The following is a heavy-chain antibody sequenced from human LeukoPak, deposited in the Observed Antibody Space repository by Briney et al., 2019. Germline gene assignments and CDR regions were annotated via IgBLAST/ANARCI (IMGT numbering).Heavy chain of an antibody. D-gene: IGHD6-19*01. CDR3: ARGGAQWLVEEAFDF. V-gene: IGHV4-4*07. Sequence: SETLSLTCTVTAGSISTYYWSCIRQTAGKGLEWIGHINPRGNIKYNPSLKSRVSLSMDTSKNQFSLKVNSVTAADTAVYYCARGGAQWLVEEAFDFWGRGTVVTVSS. CDR1: AGSISTYY. CDR2: INPRGNI. J-gene: IGHJ3*01.